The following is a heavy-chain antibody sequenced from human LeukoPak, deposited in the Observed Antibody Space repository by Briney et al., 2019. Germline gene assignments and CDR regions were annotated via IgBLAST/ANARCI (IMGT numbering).Heavy chain of an antibody. D-gene: IGHD5-18*01. V-gene: IGHV3-15*01. Sequence: GGSLRLSCAASGFTFSNAWMSWVRQAPGKGLEWVGRIKSKTDGGTTDYAAPVKGRFTISRDDSKNTLYLQMNSLKTEDTAVYYCTTQRGSAMVPKGHYYYMDVWGKGTTVTISS. J-gene: IGHJ6*03. CDR3: TTQRGSAMVPKGHYYYMDV. CDR2: IKSKTDGGTT. CDR1: GFTFSNAW.